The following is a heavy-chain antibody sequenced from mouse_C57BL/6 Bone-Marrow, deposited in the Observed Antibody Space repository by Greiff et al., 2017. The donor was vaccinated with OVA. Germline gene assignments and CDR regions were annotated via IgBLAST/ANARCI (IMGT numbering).Heavy chain of an antibody. J-gene: IGHJ4*01. Sequence: EVQLQQSGPELVKPGASVKISCKASGYSFTDYNMNWVKQSNGKSLEWIGVINPNYGTTSYNQKFKGKATLTVDQSSSTAYMQLNSLTSEDSAVYYCARFITTVVATNYYAMDYWGQGTSVTVSS. V-gene: IGHV1-39*01. CDR1: GYSFTDYN. D-gene: IGHD1-1*01. CDR2: INPNYGTT. CDR3: ARFITTVVATNYYAMDY.